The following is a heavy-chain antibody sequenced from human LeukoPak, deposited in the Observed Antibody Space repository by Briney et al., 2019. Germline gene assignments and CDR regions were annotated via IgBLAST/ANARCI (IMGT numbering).Heavy chain of an antibody. Sequence: GGSLRLSCAASGFTFSNYAMHWVRQAPGKGLEYVSAISSHGGGTYYANSVQGRFIISRDNSKNTLYLQMGSLRAEDTAVYYCARLSSGWYYFDYWGQGTLVTVSS. CDR1: GFTFSNYA. V-gene: IGHV3-64*01. D-gene: IGHD6-19*01. CDR3: ARLSSGWYYFDY. CDR2: ISSHGGGT. J-gene: IGHJ4*02.